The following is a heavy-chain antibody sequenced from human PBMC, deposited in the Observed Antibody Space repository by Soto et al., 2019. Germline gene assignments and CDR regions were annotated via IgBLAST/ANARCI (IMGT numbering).Heavy chain of an antibody. Sequence: QVQLMQSGTEVKEPGASVNLSCKASGYTFSSFYFHWVRQAPGQGLELEGIMNPSGDRTNYAQNCQGRVTMTRDTATSTVYMELSSLRSEDTAVYYCARGRGYSGDDLQEDGFDVWGQGTMVTVS. V-gene: IGHV1-46*01. D-gene: IGHD5-12*01. CDR1: GYTFSSFY. CDR2: MNPSGDRT. J-gene: IGHJ3*01. CDR3: ARGRGYSGDDLQEDGFDV.